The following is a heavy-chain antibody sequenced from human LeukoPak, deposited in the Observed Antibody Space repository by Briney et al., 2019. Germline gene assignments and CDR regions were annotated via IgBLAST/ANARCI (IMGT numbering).Heavy chain of an antibody. J-gene: IGHJ3*02. D-gene: IGHD3-3*01. Sequence: SETLSLTCAVYGGSFSGYYWSWIRQPPGKGLDGMGEINHSESTNYNPSLKSRVTISVDTSKNQFSLKLSSVTAADTAVYYCARVPSSYDFWSGYSRRIDVAFDIWGQGTMVTVSS. CDR1: GGSFSGYY. CDR3: ARVPSSYDFWSGYSRRIDVAFDI. CDR2: INHSEST. V-gene: IGHV4-34*01.